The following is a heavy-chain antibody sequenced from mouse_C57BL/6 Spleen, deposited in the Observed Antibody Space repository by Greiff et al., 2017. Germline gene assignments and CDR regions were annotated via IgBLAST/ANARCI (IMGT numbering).Heavy chain of an antibody. CDR3: TVRIFGP. CDR1: GYTFTDYE. Sequence: QVQLQQSGAELVRPGASVTLSCKASGYTFTDYEMHWVKQTPVHGLEWIGAIDPETGGTAYNQKFKGKAILTADKSSSKAYMELRSLTSEDSAVYYCTVRIFGPWGQGTSVTVSS. J-gene: IGHJ4*01. V-gene: IGHV1-15*01. CDR2: IDPETGGT.